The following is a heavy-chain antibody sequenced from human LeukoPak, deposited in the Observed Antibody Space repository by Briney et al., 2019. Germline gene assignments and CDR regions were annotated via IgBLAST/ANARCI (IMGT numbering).Heavy chain of an antibody. CDR2: IRSKAYGGTT. V-gene: IGHV3-49*04. J-gene: IGHJ4*02. CDR3: TAVGFLEWLSSQVDY. CDR1: GFTFGDYA. D-gene: IGHD3-3*01. Sequence: PGGSLRLSCTASGFTFGDYAMSWVRQAPGKGLEWVGFIRSKAYGGTTEYAASVKGRFTISRDDSKSIAYLQMNSLKTEDTAVYYCTAVGFLEWLSSQVDYWGQGTLVTVSS.